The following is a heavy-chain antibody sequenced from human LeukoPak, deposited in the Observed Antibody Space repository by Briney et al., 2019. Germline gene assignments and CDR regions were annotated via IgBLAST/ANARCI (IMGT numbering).Heavy chain of an antibody. CDR3: VVEPAAIGDY. V-gene: IGHV1-2*02. CDR2: INPNSGGT. J-gene: IGHJ4*02. D-gene: IGHD2-2*01. Sequence: ASVKVSCKVSGHTLSELSMHWVRQAPGQGLEWMGWINPNSGGTNYAQKFQGRVTMTRDTSISTAYMELSRLRSDDTAVYYCVVEPAAIGDYWGQGTLVTVSS. CDR1: GHTLSELS.